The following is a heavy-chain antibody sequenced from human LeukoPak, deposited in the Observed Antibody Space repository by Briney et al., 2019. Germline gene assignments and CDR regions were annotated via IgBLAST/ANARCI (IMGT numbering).Heavy chain of an antibody. V-gene: IGHV3-21*01. Sequence: GGSLRLSCAASGFTFSSYSMNWVRQAPGKGLEWVSSISSSSSYIYYADSVKGRFTISRDNAKNSLYLQMNSLRAEDTAVYYCARASGDYGVYYFDYWGQGTLVTVSS. J-gene: IGHJ4*02. CDR3: ARASGDYGVYYFDY. D-gene: IGHD4-17*01. CDR1: GFTFSSYS. CDR2: ISSSSSYI.